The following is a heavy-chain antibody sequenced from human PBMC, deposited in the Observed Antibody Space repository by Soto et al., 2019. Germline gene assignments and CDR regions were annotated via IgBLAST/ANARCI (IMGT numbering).Heavy chain of an antibody. CDR1: VLNFSSYA. D-gene: IGHD2-15*01. V-gene: IGHV3-23*01. CDR3: AKRRGAGGHFDY. CDR2: VSIGGST. J-gene: IGHJ4*02. Sequence: PWGSLRISCVSYVLNFSSYAMCSVRQGPGKGLEWVAVVSIGGSTHYADSVRGRFTISRDNSKNTLSLQMNSLTAEDTAVYFCAKRRGAGGHFDYWGQGAMVTVSS.